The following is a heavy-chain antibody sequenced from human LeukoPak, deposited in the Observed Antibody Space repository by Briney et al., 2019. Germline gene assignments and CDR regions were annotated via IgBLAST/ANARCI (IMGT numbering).Heavy chain of an antibody. Sequence: SGTLSLTCTVSGGSLSSFYWSWIRQPPGKGLEWVWYIYYSGSTNYNPSLNSRVTITVDTSNNQFSLQLSSVIAADTAAYYCARRVHYYYDDSSYSYAAFDFWGQGTLVTVSS. J-gene: IGHJ4*02. V-gene: IGHV4-59*08. CDR2: IYYSGST. D-gene: IGHD3-22*01. CDR1: GGSLSSFY. CDR3: ARRVHYYYDDSSYSYAAFDF.